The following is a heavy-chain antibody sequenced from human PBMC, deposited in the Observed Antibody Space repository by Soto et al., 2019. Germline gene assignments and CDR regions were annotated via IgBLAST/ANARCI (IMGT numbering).Heavy chain of an antibody. CDR2: ISYDGSNK. D-gene: IGHD3-3*01. Sequence: GGSLRLSCAASGFTFSSYGMHWVRQAPGKGLEWVAVISYDGSNKYYADSVKGRFTISRDNSKNTLYLQMNSLRAEDTAVYYYAKEGRLRILEWLLSPLDYWGQGTLVTVAS. J-gene: IGHJ4*02. V-gene: IGHV3-30*18. CDR3: AKEGRLRILEWLLSPLDY. CDR1: GFTFSSYG.